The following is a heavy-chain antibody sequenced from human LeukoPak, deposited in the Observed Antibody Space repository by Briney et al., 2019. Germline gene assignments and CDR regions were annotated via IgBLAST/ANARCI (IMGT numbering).Heavy chain of an antibody. Sequence: SQTLSLTCGISGDSVSSNSAPWNWIRQSPSRGLEWLGRTYYRSKWFINYAPFVKSRIIINPDTPKNQVSLQLNSVTPEDTAVYYCTRSDCSSGRCPGFDNWGQGTLVTVSS. V-gene: IGHV6-1*01. CDR1: GDSVSSNSAP. D-gene: IGHD6-19*01. CDR2: TYYRSKWFI. J-gene: IGHJ4*02. CDR3: TRSDCSSGRCPGFDN.